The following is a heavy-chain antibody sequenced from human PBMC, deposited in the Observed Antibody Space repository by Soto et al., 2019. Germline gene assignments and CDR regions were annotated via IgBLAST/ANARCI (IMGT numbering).Heavy chain of an antibody. CDR2: ISAYNGNT. D-gene: IGHD2-2*01. J-gene: IGHJ4*02. V-gene: IGHV1-18*01. Sequence: GASVKVSCKASGYTFTSYGISWVRQAPGQGLEWMGWISAYNGNTNYAQKLQGRVTMTTDTSTSTAYMELRSLRSDDTAVYYCARDLVPAAIQSIFGYWGQGTLVTVSS. CDR1: GYTFTSYG. CDR3: ARDLVPAAIQSIFGY.